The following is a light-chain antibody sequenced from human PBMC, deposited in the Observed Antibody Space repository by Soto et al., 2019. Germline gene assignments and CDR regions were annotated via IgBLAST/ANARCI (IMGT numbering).Light chain of an antibody. CDR2: DVN. CDR3: CSYGGSFYV. J-gene: IGLJ1*01. Sequence: QSVLTQPHPVSGYPGKSVAISCSGTSSDVGGYNYVSWYQQHPGKAPKLIIFDVNKRPSGVPDRFSGSKSGSTASLTISGLQAEDEADYYCCSYGGSFYVVGTGTKATVL. V-gene: IGLV2-11*01. CDR1: SSDVGGYNY.